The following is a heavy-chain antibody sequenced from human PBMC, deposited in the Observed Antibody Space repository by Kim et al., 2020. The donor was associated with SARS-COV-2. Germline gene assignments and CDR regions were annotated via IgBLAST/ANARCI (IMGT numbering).Heavy chain of an antibody. CDR2: ISGSGGST. D-gene: IGHD6-13*01. CDR3: AKDRAAAGTSLLSYYYGMDV. CDR1: GFTFSSYA. Sequence: GGSLRLSCAASGFTFSSYAMSWVRQAPGKGLEWVSAISGSGGSTYYADSVKGRFTISRDNSKNTLYLQMNSLRAEDTAVYYCAKDRAAAGTSLLSYYYGMDVWGGGTTVSVSS. V-gene: IGHV3-23*01. J-gene: IGHJ6*04.